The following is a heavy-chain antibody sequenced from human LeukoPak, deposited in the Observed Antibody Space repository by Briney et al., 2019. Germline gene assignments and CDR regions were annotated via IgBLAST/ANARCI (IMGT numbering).Heavy chain of an antibody. V-gene: IGHV3-7*01. CDR3: ARDGKIAVAGPKPYYYYGMDV. Sequence: SGGSLRLSCAASGFTFSSYWMSWVRQAPGKGLEWVANIKQDGSEKYYVDSVKGRFTISRDNAKNSLYLQMNSLRAEDTAVYYCARDGKIAVAGPKPYYYYGMDVWGQGTTVTVSS. CDR2: IKQDGSEK. CDR1: GFTFSSYW. J-gene: IGHJ6*02. D-gene: IGHD6-19*01.